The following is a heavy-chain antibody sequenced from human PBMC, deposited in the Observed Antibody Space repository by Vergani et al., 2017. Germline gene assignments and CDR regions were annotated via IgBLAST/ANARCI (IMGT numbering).Heavy chain of an antibody. V-gene: IGHV5-51*01. CDR3: ARQGMLTGSFYSY. CDR2: IFPGDSDT. Sequence: EVQLVQSGAELKKPGESLKISCKASGYRFTDYWIAWVRQMPGKGLEWMGIIFPGDSDTRYGPSFQGQVTISVDKSVSTTFLQWSSVQASDTAIYYCARQGMLTGSFYSYWGQGSLVTVSS. CDR1: GYRFTDYW. J-gene: IGHJ4*02. D-gene: IGHD1-1*01.